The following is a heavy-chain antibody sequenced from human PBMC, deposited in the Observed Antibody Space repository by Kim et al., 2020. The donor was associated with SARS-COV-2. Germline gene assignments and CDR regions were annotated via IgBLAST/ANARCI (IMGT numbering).Heavy chain of an antibody. CDR1: GFSLRTTGMN. CDR3: AHSSPMVRGALYYFDY. D-gene: IGHD3-10*01. V-gene: IGHV2-5*02. J-gene: IGHJ4*02. Sequence: SGPTLVNPTQTLTLTCSVFGFSLRTTGMNVGWIRQPPGKALEWLTVIYWDNVKFYTPSLSSRLTITKDTSRNQVVLKMTNMDPVDTGTYYCAHSSPMVRGALYYFDYWGKGALVTVSS. CDR2: IYWDNVK.